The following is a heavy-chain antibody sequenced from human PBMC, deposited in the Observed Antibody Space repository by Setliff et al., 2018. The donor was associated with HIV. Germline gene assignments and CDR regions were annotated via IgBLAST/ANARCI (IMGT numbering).Heavy chain of an antibody. CDR3: ARETRSGWYDFWSGNYMRKYYYYYMDV. D-gene: IGHD3-3*01. CDR2: IYYTGST. CDR1: GGSISNHY. Sequence: PSETLSLTCSVSGGSISNHYWSWIRQPPGKGLEWIGYIYYTGSTNYNPSLRGRVTISVDTSKKQFSLKLSSVTAADTAVYFCARETRSGWYDFWSGNYMRKYYYYYMDVWGKGTTVTVSS. V-gene: IGHV4-59*11. J-gene: IGHJ6*03.